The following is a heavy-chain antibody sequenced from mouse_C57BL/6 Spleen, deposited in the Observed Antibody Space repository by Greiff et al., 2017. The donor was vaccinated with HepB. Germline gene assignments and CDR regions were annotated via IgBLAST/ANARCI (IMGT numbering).Heavy chain of an antibody. CDR2: ISSGSSTI. V-gene: IGHV5-17*01. CDR1: GFTFSDYG. J-gene: IGHJ3*01. Sequence: EVMLVESGGGLVKPGGSLKLSCAASGFTFSDYGMHWVRQAPEKGLEWVAYISSGSSTIYYADTVKGRFTISRDNAKNTLFLQMTSLRSEDTAMYDCARCGSSYGFAYWGQGTLVTVSA. D-gene: IGHD1-1*01. CDR3: ARCGSSYGFAY.